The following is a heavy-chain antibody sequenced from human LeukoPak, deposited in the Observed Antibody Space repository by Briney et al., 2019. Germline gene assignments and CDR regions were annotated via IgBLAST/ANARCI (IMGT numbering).Heavy chain of an antibody. J-gene: IGHJ4*02. D-gene: IGHD3-22*01. CDR1: GGTFSSYA. CDR2: IIPILGIA. V-gene: IGHV1-69*04. CDR3: ARVDSSGYYYLDY. Sequence: GASVKVSCKASGGTFSSYAISWVRQAPGQGLEWMGRIIPILGIANYAQKFQGRVTITADKSTSTAYMELSSLRSEDTAVYYCARVDSSGYYYLDYWGQGTLVTVSS.